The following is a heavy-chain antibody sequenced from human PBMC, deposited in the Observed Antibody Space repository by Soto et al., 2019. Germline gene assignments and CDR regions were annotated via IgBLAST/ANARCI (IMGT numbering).Heavy chain of an antibody. CDR2: ISGSGGST. CDR1: GFTFSSYA. CDR3: AKGLYCSGGSCWRPFDY. Sequence: EVQLLESGGGLVQPGGSLRLSCAASGFTFSSYAMSWVRQAPGKGLEWVSAISGSGGSTYYADSVKGRFTISRDNSNNTLYLQMNSLRAEDTAVYYCAKGLYCSGGSCWRPFDYWGQGTLVTVSS. J-gene: IGHJ4*02. D-gene: IGHD2-15*01. V-gene: IGHV3-23*01.